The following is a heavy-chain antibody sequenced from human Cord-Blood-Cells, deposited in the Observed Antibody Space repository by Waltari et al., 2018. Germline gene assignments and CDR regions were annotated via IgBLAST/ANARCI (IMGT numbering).Heavy chain of an antibody. J-gene: IGHJ4*02. V-gene: IGHV1-2*04. CDR2: INPNSGGT. D-gene: IGHD3-10*01. Sequence: QVQLVQSGAEVKKPGASVKVSCKASGYTFTGYYMTWVRQAPGQGLEWMGWINPNSGGTNYAQKFQGWVTMTRDTSISTAYMELSRLRSDDTAVYYCARGENDYYGSGSYYYFDYWGQGTLVTVSS. CDR3: ARGENDYYGSGSYYYFDY. CDR1: GYTFTGYY.